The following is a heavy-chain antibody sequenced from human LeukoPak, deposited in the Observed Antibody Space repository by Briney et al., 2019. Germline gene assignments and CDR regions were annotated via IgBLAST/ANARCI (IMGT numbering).Heavy chain of an antibody. J-gene: IGHJ6*02. CDR1: GFTFSSYG. CDR3: AKDLLWFGDFTSPLHYYYYGMDV. V-gene: IGHV3-30*18. Sequence: PGRSLRLSCAASGFTFSSYGMHWVRQAPGKGLEWVAVISYDGSNKYYADSVKGRFTISRDNSKNTLYLQMNSLRAEDTAVYYCAKDLLWFGDFTSPLHYYYYGMDVWGQGTTVTVSS. CDR2: ISYDGSNK. D-gene: IGHD3-10*01.